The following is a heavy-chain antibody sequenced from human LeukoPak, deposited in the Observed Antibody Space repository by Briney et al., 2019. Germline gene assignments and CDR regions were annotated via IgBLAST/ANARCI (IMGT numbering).Heavy chain of an antibody. D-gene: IGHD4-17*01. CDR3: ARSHSPVTTKVSYFHH. J-gene: IGHJ1*01. CDR2: INHSGST. CDR1: GGSFSGYY. V-gene: IGHV4-34*01. Sequence: PSETLSLTCAVYGGSFSGYYWSWIRQPPGKGLEWIGEINHSGSTKYNPSLKSPVTIVVATSKNQSPLKLSSVTAADTAVYYCARSHSPVTTKVSYFHHWGQGTLVTVSS.